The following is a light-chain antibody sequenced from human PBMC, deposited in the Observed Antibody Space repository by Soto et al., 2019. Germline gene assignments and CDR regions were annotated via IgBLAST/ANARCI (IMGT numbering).Light chain of an antibody. Sequence: QSALTQPASVSGSPGQSITISCTGSDSDVGVYDFVSWYQQHPGKAPKLLIFDVSNRPSGVSGRFSGSKSGNTASLPISGLQAEDEADYYCSSYTTISTRVFGGWTKLAVL. V-gene: IGLV2-14*03. CDR1: DSDVGVYDF. J-gene: IGLJ3*02. CDR2: DVS. CDR3: SSYTTISTRV.